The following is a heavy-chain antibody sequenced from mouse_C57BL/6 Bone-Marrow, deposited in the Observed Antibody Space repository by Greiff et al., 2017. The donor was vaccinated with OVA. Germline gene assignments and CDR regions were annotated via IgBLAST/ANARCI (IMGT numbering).Heavy chain of an antibody. J-gene: IGHJ1*03. CDR2: IHPYNDDT. D-gene: IGHD1-1*01. V-gene: IGHV1-47*01. CDR3: ARGSGSSYGYSDV. Sequence: QVHVKQSGAELVKPGASVKMSCKASGYTFTTYPIEWLKQTPGKSLEWIGNIHPYNDDTKYNEKFKGKATLTVDKSSSTVYLELSRLTSDDSDVYYCARGSGSSYGYSDVWGRGTTVTVSS. CDR1: GYTFTTYP.